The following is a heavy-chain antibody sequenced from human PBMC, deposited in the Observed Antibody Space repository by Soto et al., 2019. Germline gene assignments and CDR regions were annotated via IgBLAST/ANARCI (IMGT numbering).Heavy chain of an antibody. D-gene: IGHD3-3*01. V-gene: IGHV1-2*02. Sequence: QLHLVQSGAVVKKPGASVTVSCSASGYPVTAYYMHWVRQAPGRGLEWMGGINPATGAAKYTQTFQGRVTMTWDTSTSTAFMALSGLTSEDTAVFYCARGGGVGVAGSAAFDMWGQGTLVTVSS. CDR2: INPATGAA. CDR3: ARGGGVGVAGSAAFDM. J-gene: IGHJ3*02. CDR1: GYPVTAYY.